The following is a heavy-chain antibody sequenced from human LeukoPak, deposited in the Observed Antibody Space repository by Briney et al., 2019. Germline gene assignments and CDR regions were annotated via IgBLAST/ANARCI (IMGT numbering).Heavy chain of an antibody. CDR1: RDSVSSGSYY. Sequence: SETLSLTCTVSRDSVSSGSYYWSWIRQPPGKGLEWIGYIYYSGSTNYNPSLKSRVTISVDTSKNQFSLKLGSVTAADTAVYYCMRVGYCSGVSCTRVDYWGQGTLVTVSS. CDR3: MRVGYCSGVSCTRVDY. J-gene: IGHJ4*02. CDR2: IYYSGST. D-gene: IGHD2-15*01. V-gene: IGHV4-61*01.